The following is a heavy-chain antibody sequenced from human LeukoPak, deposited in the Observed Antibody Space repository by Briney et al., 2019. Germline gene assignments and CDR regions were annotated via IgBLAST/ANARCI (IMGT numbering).Heavy chain of an antibody. Sequence: GSLRLSWAASGFIFRRYAMRWVRQAPGKGLEGVSAISDSGGSTYYADSMKGRFTISRDNSKNTLYLQMNSLSVEDTAVYYCARGGSGWYLGYWGQGTVVTVSS. CDR2: ISDSGGST. J-gene: IGHJ4*02. D-gene: IGHD6-19*01. CDR3: ARGGSGWYLGY. CDR1: GFIFRRYA. V-gene: IGHV3-23*01.